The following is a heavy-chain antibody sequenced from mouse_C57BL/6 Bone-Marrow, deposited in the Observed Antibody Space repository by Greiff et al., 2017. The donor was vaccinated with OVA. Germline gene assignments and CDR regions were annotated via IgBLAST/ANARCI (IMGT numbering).Heavy chain of an antibody. CDR1: GFTFTSYW. CDR3: ARWDYYGFDY. Sequence: QVQLQQPGAEFVKPGASVKLSCKASGFTFTSYWMQWVQQRPGQGLEWIGEIDPSASYTTYNQKFKGKATFTVDTSSSTDNMQLSRQTSEDAAVYYGARWDYYGFDYWGQGTTLTVSA. D-gene: IGHD1-1*01. V-gene: IGHV1-50*01. J-gene: IGHJ2*01. CDR2: IDPSASYT.